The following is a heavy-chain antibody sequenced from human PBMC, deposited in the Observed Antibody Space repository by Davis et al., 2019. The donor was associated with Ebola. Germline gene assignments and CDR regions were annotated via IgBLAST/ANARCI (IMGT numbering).Heavy chain of an antibody. CDR1: GYTLTSYY. Sequence: ASVTVSCKASGYTLTSYYMNWVRQAPGQGLEWMGIINPSSASTSYAQKFQGRVTMTRDTSTSTVYMELSSLRSEDTAVYYCARAAMAGGSSYYYGMDVWGKGTTVTVSS. D-gene: IGHD2-2*01. J-gene: IGHJ6*04. V-gene: IGHV1-46*01. CDR3: ARAAMAGGSSYYYGMDV. CDR2: INPSSAST.